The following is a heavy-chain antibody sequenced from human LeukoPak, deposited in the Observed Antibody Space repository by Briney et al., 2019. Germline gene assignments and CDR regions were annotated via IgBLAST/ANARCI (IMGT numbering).Heavy chain of an antibody. V-gene: IGHV1-2*02. D-gene: IGHD3-10*01. CDR1: GYTFTGYY. CDR2: INPNSGGT. Sequence: ASVKVSCKASGYTFTGYYMHWVRQAPGQGLEWTGWINPNSGGTNYAQKFQGRVTMTRDTSISTAYMELSRLRSDDTAVYYCARDRGSWNYGDYWGQGTLVTVSS. J-gene: IGHJ4*02. CDR3: ARDRGSWNYGDY.